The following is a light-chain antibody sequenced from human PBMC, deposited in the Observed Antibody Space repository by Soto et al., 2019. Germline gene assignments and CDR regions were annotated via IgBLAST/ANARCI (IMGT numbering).Light chain of an antibody. Sequence: QSVLTQPPSASGTPGQRVTISCSGSSSNIGSNTVNWYQQLPGTAPKLLIYNNNQRPSGVPDRFSGSKSGTSASLAISGLQSEYEADYYCAAWDDSLNGPVFGGGTKLTVL. CDR3: AAWDDSLNGPV. V-gene: IGLV1-44*01. CDR1: SSNIGSNT. J-gene: IGLJ2*01. CDR2: NNN.